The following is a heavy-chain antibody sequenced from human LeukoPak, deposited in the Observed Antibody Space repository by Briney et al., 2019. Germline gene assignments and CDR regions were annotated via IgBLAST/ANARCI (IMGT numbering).Heavy chain of an antibody. CDR1: GFTFSSYS. D-gene: IGHD4-17*01. Sequence: GGSLRLSCTASGFTFSSYSMNWVRQAPGKGLEWVSYISRSSSTIYYADSVKGRFTISRDNAKNSLYLQMNSLRAEDTAVYYCARSYGDYVGSDYWGQGTLVTVSS. CDR3: ARSYGDYVGSDY. J-gene: IGHJ4*02. CDR2: ISRSSSTI. V-gene: IGHV3-48*01.